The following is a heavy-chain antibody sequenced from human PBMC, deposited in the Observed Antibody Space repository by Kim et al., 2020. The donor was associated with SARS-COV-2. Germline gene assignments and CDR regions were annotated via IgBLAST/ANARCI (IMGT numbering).Heavy chain of an antibody. D-gene: IGHD2-2*01. CDR2: ISSSSSYT. CDR3: ARDYSLGDLEDIVVVPAY. CDR1: GFTFSDYY. Sequence: GGSLRLSCAASGFTFSDYYMSWIRQAPGKGLEWVSYISSSSSYTNYADSVKGRFTISRDNAKNSLYLQMNSLRAEDTAVYYCARDYSLGDLEDIVVVPAYWGQGTLVTVSS. V-gene: IGHV3-11*05. J-gene: IGHJ4*02.